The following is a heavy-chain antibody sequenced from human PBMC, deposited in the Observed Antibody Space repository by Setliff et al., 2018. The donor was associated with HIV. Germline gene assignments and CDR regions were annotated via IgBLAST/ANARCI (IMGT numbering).Heavy chain of an antibody. D-gene: IGHD3-16*01. CDR1: GGSISSTTDF. J-gene: IGHJ4*02. Sequence: SETLSLTCTVSGGSISSTTDFWGWIRQPPGKGLEWIGAIYYHGRTYYNPSLKSRVTISIDTSKNQFSLQLTSVTAADTAVYYCVNPSGAMGDFDSWGQGTQVTVSS. CDR2: IYYHGRT. V-gene: IGHV4-39*01. CDR3: VNPSGAMGDFDS.